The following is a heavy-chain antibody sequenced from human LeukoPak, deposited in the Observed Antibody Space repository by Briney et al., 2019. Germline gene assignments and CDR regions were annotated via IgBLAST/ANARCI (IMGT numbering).Heavy chain of an antibody. V-gene: IGHV4-38-2*02. CDR3: ARGSGILGEAFDY. CDR2: IYHSGST. CDR1: GYSISSGYY. J-gene: IGHJ4*02. Sequence: PSETLSLTCTVSGYSISSGYYWGWIRQPPGKGLEWIGSIYHSGSTYYNPSLKSRVTISVDTSKNQFSLKLSSVTAADTAVYYCARGSGILGEAFDYWGQGTLVTVSS. D-gene: IGHD2-15*01.